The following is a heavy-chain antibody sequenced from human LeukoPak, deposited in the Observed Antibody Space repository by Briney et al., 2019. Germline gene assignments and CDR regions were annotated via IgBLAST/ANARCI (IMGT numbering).Heavy chain of an antibody. D-gene: IGHD1-1*01. Sequence: SGPTLVNPTQTLTLTCTFSGFSLTTSEMSVSWIRQPPGKALEWLARIDWDDDKYYSTSLKTRLTISKDTSKNQVVLTMTNMDPVDTATYYCARMDNWSFDYWGQETLVTVSS. J-gene: IGHJ4*02. V-gene: IGHV2-70*11. CDR2: IDWDDDK. CDR1: GFSLTTSEMS. CDR3: ARMDNWSFDY.